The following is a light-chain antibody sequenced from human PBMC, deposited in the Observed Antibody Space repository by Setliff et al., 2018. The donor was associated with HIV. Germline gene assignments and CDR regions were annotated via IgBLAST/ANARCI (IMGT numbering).Light chain of an antibody. CDR3: QVWDTTSDHHV. CDR1: NIGGTS. J-gene: IGLJ1*01. CDR2: DDN. Sequence: SYELTQPPSVSVAPGKTARITCGGNNIGGTSVHWYQQKPGQAPLLVVYDDNDRPSGIPERFSGSNSGNTATLIISRVEAGDEADYYCQVWDTTSDHHVFGTGTKVTVL. V-gene: IGLV3-21*03.